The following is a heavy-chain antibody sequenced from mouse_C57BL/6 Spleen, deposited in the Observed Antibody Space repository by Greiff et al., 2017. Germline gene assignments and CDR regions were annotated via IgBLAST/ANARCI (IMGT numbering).Heavy chain of an antibody. Sequence: VQLQQSGPELVKPGASVKISCKASGYAFSSSWMNWVKQRPGKGLEWIGRIYPGDGDTNYNGKFTGKATLTADRSSSTAYMQLSSLTSEDSAVYFCASKLGAYYSSSLDYWGQGTTLTVSS. J-gene: IGHJ2*01. D-gene: IGHD1-1*01. CDR1: GYAFSSSW. V-gene: IGHV1-82*01. CDR3: ASKLGAYYSSSLDY. CDR2: IYPGDGDT.